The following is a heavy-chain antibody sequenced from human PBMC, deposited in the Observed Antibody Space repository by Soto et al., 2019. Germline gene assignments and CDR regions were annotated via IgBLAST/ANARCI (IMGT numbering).Heavy chain of an antibody. CDR1: GYTFTSYG. CDR3: ARDLRVEGYSNLDY. J-gene: IGHJ4*02. Sequence: ASVKVSCKASGYTFTSYGISWVRQAPGQGLEWMGWISAYNGNTNYAQKLQGRVTMTTYTSTSTAYMELRSLRSDDTAVYYCARDLRVEGYSNLDYWGQGTLVTVSS. V-gene: IGHV1-18*01. CDR2: ISAYNGNT. D-gene: IGHD4-4*01.